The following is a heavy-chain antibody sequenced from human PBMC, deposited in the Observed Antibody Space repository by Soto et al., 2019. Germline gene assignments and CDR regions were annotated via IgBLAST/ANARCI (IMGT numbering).Heavy chain of an antibody. D-gene: IGHD3-22*01. CDR1: GGSISSGDYY. V-gene: IGHV4-30-4*01. Sequence: SETLSLTCTVSGGSISSGDYYWSWIRQPPGKGLEWIGYIYYSGSTYYNPSLKSRVTISVDTSKNQFSLKLSSVTAADTAVYYCARASMEDYYDSSGYYYYYGMDVWGQGTTVTVS. CDR2: IYYSGST. CDR3: ARASMEDYYDSSGYYYYYGMDV. J-gene: IGHJ6*02.